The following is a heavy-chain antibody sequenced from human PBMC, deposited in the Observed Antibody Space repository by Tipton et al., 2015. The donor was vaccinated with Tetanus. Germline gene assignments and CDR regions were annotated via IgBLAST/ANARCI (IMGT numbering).Heavy chain of an antibody. V-gene: IGHV4-31*03. CDR1: GGSISTGGYS. CDR2: IYDSGNT. Sequence: TLFLTCTVSGGSISTGGYSWNWIRQHPGKGLEWIGYIYDSGNTLYNPSLKSRATMSIDASKTHFSLKLTSVTAADTAVYYCARNHPPRGYPYGGFHSWGQGTLVTVSS. CDR3: ARNHPPRGYPYGGFHS. D-gene: IGHD5-12*01. J-gene: IGHJ4*02.